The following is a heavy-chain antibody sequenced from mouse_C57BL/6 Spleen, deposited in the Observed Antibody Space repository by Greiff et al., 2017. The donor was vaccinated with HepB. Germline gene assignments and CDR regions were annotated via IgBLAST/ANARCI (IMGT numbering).Heavy chain of an antibody. CDR1: GYTFTDYY. V-gene: IGHV1-19*01. J-gene: IGHJ4*01. Sequence: EVQLQQSGPVLVKPGASVKMSCKASGYTFTDYYMNWVKQSHGKSLEWLGVINPYNGVTSYNQKFKGKATLTVDKSSSTAYMELNSLTSEDSAVYYCARSGGPYYAMDYWGQGTSVTVSS. CDR3: ARSGGPYYAMDY. D-gene: IGHD3-1*01. CDR2: INPYNGVT.